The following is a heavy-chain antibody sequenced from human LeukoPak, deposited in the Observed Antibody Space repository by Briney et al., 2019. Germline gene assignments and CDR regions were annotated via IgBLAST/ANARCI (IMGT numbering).Heavy chain of an antibody. J-gene: IGHJ4*02. Sequence: ASVKVSCKASGYTFTGYYMHWVRQAPGQGLEWMGGINPNSGGTNYAQKFQGRVTMTRDTSISTAYMELSRLRSDDTAVYYCARMYYYDSSGYSPDYWGQGTLVTVSS. D-gene: IGHD3-22*01. V-gene: IGHV1-2*02. CDR2: INPNSGGT. CDR1: GYTFTGYY. CDR3: ARMYYYDSSGYSPDY.